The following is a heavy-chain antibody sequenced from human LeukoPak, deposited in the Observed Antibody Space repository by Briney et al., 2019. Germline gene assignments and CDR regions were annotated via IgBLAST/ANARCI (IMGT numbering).Heavy chain of an antibody. J-gene: IGHJ6*02. CDR3: ATTPWQQLVSTPYGMDV. Sequence: ASVKLSCKVSGYTLTELSMHWVRQAPGKGLERIGGFDPEDGETIYAQKFQGRVTMTEDTSTDTAYMELSSLRSEYTAVYYCATTPWQQLVSTPYGMDVWGQGTAVTVSS. D-gene: IGHD6-13*01. CDR2: FDPEDGET. V-gene: IGHV1-24*01. CDR1: GYTLTELS.